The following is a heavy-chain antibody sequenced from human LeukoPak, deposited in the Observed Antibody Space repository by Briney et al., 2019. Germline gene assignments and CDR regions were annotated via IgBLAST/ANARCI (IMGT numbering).Heavy chain of an antibody. J-gene: IGHJ6*02. CDR1: GFTFSSYE. D-gene: IGHD3-3*01. CDR2: ISSSGSTI. Sequence: PGGSLRLSCAASGFTFSSYEMNWVRQAPGKGLEGVSYISSSGSTIYYADSVKGRFTISRDNAKNSLYLQMNSLIAEDTAVYYCARDHDFWSGGYGMDVWGQGTTVTVSS. V-gene: IGHV3-48*03. CDR3: ARDHDFWSGGYGMDV.